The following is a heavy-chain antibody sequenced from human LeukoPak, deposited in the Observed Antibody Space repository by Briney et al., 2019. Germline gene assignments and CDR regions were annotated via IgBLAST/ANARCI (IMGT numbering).Heavy chain of an antibody. CDR3: ARKQCWYSSSCRGAFDI. V-gene: IGHV4-34*01. J-gene: IGHJ3*02. CDR1: GASFSGYY. CDR2: INHSGST. Sequence: SETLSLTCAVYGASFSGYYWSWIRQPPGKGLEWIGEINHSGSTNYNPSLKSRVTISVDTSKNQFSLKLSSVTAANTAVYYCARKQCWYSSSCRGAFDIWGQGTMVTVSS. D-gene: IGHD6-13*01.